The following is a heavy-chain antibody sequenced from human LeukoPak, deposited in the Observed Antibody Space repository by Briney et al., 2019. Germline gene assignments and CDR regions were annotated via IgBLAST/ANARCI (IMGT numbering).Heavy chain of an antibody. J-gene: IGHJ4*02. D-gene: IGHD3-3*01. CDR1: GFTFSSYW. Sequence: GGSLRLSCAASGFTFSSYWMHLVRQAPGKGLVWVSRINSDGSSTSYADSVKGRFTVSRDNAKNTLYLQMNSLRAEDTAVYYCAKGPHYDFWSGYYDYWGQGTLVTVSS. CDR2: INSDGSST. V-gene: IGHV3-74*01. CDR3: AKGPHYDFWSGYYDY.